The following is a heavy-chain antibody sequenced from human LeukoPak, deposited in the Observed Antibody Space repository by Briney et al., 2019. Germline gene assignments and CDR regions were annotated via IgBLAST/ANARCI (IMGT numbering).Heavy chain of an antibody. CDR3: ATPNPVYYDSSGYYY. Sequence: NPSETLSLTCAVYGGSFSGYYWSWIRQPPGKGLEWIGEINHSGSTNYNPSLKSRVTISVDTSKNQFSLKLSSVTAADTAVYYCATPNPVYYDSSGYYYWGQGTLVTVSS. CDR1: GGSFSGYY. V-gene: IGHV4-34*01. J-gene: IGHJ4*02. D-gene: IGHD3-22*01. CDR2: INHSGST.